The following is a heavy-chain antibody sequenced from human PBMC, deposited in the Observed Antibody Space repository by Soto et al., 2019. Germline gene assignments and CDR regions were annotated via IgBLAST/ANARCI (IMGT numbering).Heavy chain of an antibody. D-gene: IGHD3-9*01. CDR3: AKDEGAEDDILTGYPLFDY. J-gene: IGHJ4*02. V-gene: IGHV3-30*18. CDR2: ISYDGSAK. CDR1: GFNFRSYG. Sequence: QVQLVESGGGVVQPGRSLRLSCAASGFNFRSYGMHWVRQAPGKGLEWVAVISYDGSAKWYVDSVKGRFTISRDTSKNIRYLKTNSLRAEDTAVYYCAKDEGAEDDILTGYPLFDYRGQGILVTVSS.